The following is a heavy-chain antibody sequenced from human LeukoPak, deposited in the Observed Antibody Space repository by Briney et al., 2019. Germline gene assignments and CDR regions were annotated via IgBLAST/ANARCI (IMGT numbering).Heavy chain of an antibody. CDR1: GGSISSYY. CDR2: IYYSGST. Sequence: SETLSLTCTVSGGSISSYYWSWIRQPPGKGLEWIGYIYYSGSTNYNPSLKSRVTISVDTPKNQFSLKLSSVTAADTAVYYCARGGTTVTGLDLWGRGTLVTVSS. V-gene: IGHV4-59*01. J-gene: IGHJ2*01. D-gene: IGHD4-17*01. CDR3: ARGGTTVTGLDL.